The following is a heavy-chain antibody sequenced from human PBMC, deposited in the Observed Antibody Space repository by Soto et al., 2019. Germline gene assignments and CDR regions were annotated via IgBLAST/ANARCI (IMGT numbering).Heavy chain of an antibody. Sequence: QGQLQESGPGLVKPSQTLSLTCTVSGVSISSGDYYWSCIRQPPGKGLEWLGYIYYRGSTYDNPSLRSRVTISVDTSNNQFSLKLSSVTAADTAVYYCARGSYYYESSGYYHYWGPGTLVTVSS. D-gene: IGHD3-22*01. CDR1: GVSISSGDYY. V-gene: IGHV4-30-4*01. CDR3: ARGSYYYESSGYYHY. CDR2: IYYRGST. J-gene: IGHJ4*02.